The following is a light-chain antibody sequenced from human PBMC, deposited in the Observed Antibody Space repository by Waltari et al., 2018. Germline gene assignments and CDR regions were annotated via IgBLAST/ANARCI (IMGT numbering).Light chain of an antibody. Sequence: QAVLTQPASLSASPGASASLTSTLRSRIHVATYRSYWHPHRPGSPPQFLVRYRSDSDNQQGSGVPSRFSGSKDTSANAGILLISGLQSEDEADYYCMILHDNAGVFGGGTKLTVL. CDR1: SRIHVATYR. CDR2: YRSDSDN. V-gene: IGLV5-45*01. CDR3: MILHDNAGV. J-gene: IGLJ3*02.